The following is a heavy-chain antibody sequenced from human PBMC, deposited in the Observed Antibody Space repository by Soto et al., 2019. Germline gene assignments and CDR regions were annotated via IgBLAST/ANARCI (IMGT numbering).Heavy chain of an antibody. V-gene: IGHV1-69*13. CDR1: GGTFSSYA. CDR3: ARVTYGYYDSSGYYSPYYYYGMDV. D-gene: IGHD3-22*01. Sequence: ASVKVSCKASGGTFSSYAISWVRQAPGQGLEWMGGIIPIFGTANYAQKFQGRVTITADESTSTAYMELSSLRSEDTAVYYCARVTYGYYDSSGYYSPYYYYGMDVWGQGTTVTVSS. CDR2: IIPIFGTA. J-gene: IGHJ6*02.